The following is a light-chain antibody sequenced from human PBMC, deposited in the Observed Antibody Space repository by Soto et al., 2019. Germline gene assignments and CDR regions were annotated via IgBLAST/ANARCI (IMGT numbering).Light chain of an antibody. CDR2: GAS. J-gene: IGKJ3*01. Sequence: EIVMAQSPATLSVSPGERATLSCRASQSVSNNLAWYQQKPGQAPRLLIYGASTRATGVPARFSGSVSGTEFTLTISSLQSEDFAVYYCQQYNDWPSFTFGPGTKVDIK. V-gene: IGKV3-15*01. CDR1: QSVSNN. CDR3: QQYNDWPSFT.